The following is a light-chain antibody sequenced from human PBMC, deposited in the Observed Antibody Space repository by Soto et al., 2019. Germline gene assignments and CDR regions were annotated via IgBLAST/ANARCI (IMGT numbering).Light chain of an antibody. J-gene: IGKJ3*01. CDR3: QQRSNWPPIIT. V-gene: IGKV3-11*01. CDR2: DAS. Sequence: EIFLTQSPATLSLSPGERASLSCRASQSVTTYLAWYQQKPGQAPRLLIYDASTRATGIPARFSGSGSGTDFTLTIISLEPEDFAVYYCQQRSNWPPIITFGPGTRLDLK. CDR1: QSVTTY.